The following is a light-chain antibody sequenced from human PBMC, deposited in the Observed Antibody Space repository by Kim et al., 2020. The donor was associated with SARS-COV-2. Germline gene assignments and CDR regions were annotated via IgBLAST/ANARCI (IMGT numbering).Light chain of an antibody. CDR3: QHFDNLIT. V-gene: IGKV1-33*01. Sequence: DIQMTQSPSSLSASVGDRVTITCQASQDISNYLNWYQQKPGKAPKLLIYDASNLETGVPSRFSGSGSGTDFTFTISSLQPEDIATYYCQHFDNLITFGQGTRLEI. CDR1: QDISNY. CDR2: DAS. J-gene: IGKJ5*01.